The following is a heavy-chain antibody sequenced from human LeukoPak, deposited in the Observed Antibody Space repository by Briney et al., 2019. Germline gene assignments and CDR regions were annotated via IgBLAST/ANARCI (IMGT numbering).Heavy chain of an antibody. J-gene: IGHJ6*02. V-gene: IGHV4-34*01. CDR1: GGSFSGYY. CDR3: ARGDSSSWFYYYYGMDV. CDR2: INHSGST. Sequence: PSETLSLTCAVYGGSFSGYYWSWIRQPPGKGLEWIGEINHSGSTNYNPSLKSRVTISVDTSKNQFPLKLSSVTAADTAVYYCARGDSSSWFYYYYGMDVWGQGTTVTVSS. D-gene: IGHD6-13*01.